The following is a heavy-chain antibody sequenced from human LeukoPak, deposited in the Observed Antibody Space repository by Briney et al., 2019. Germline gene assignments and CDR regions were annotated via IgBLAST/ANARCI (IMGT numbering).Heavy chain of an antibody. CDR1: GYTFTSYG. Sequence: ASVKVSCKASGYTFTSYGISWVRQAPGQGLEWMGWISAYNGNTNYAQKLQGRVTMTTDTSTSTAYMELRSLRSDDTAVYYCARVYCSSTSCYRAYYYGMDVWGQGPRSPSP. J-gene: IGHJ6*02. CDR2: ISAYNGNT. V-gene: IGHV1-18*01. CDR3: ARVYCSSTSCYRAYYYGMDV. D-gene: IGHD2-2*02.